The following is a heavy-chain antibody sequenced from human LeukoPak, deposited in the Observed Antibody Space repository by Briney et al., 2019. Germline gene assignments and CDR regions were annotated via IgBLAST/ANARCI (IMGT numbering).Heavy chain of an antibody. CDR2: ISWNSGSI. J-gene: IGHJ6*02. CDR3: AKSLVVVPAALEGHGMDV. CDR1: GFTFDDHA. Sequence: GRSLRLSCAASGFTFDDHAMHWVRQAPGKGLEWVSGISWNSGSIGYADSVKGRFTISRDNAKNSLYLQMNSLRAEDTALYYCAKSLVVVPAALEGHGMDVWGQGTTVTVSS. V-gene: IGHV3-9*01. D-gene: IGHD2-2*01.